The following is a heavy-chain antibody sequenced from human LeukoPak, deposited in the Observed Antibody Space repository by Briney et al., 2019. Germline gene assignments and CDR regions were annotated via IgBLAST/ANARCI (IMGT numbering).Heavy chain of an antibody. CDR1: GGSISSGGYY. J-gene: IGHJ5*02. D-gene: IGHD1-7*01. CDR2: IYTSGSS. V-gene: IGHV4-61*02. Sequence: SETLSLTCTVSGGSISSGGYYWSWIRQPAGKGLEWIGRIYTSGSSNYNPSLKSRVTMSVDTSKNQFSLKLSSVTAADTAVYYCARSHVIWNYNWFDPWGQGTLVTVSS. CDR3: ARSHVIWNYNWFDP.